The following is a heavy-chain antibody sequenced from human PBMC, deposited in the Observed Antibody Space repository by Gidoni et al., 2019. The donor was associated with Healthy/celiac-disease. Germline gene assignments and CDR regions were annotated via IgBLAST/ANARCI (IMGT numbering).Heavy chain of an antibody. V-gene: IGHV3-21*01. CDR2: ISSRSSYI. J-gene: IGHJ6*02. CDR3: ARDHGRTYSDDIKYYGMDV. Sequence: EVQLLESGGGLVKPGGSRRLSCAASGFTFSSYSMNWVRQAPWKGLEWVSSISSRSSYISDADSVKGRFTIARDNAKNSQYLKMNSLRAEDTAVYYCARDHGRTYSDDIKYYGMDVWGQGTTVNVSS. CDR1: GFTFSSYS. D-gene: IGHD4-17*01.